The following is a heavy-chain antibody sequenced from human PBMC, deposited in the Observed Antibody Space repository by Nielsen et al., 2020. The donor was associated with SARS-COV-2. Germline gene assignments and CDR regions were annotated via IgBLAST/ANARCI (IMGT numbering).Heavy chain of an antibody. Sequence: GGSLRLSCAASGFTFSSYGMHWVRQAPGKGLEWVAVIWYDGSNKYYADSVKGRFTISRDNSKNTLYLQMNSLRAEDTAVYHCARETYYYGSGRGGGMDVWGQGTTVTVSS. J-gene: IGHJ6*02. CDR2: IWYDGSNK. D-gene: IGHD3-10*01. CDR1: GFTFSSYG. V-gene: IGHV3-33*01. CDR3: ARETYYYGSGRGGGMDV.